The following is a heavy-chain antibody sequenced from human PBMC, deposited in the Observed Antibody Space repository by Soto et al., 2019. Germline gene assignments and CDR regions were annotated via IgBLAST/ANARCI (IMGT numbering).Heavy chain of an antibody. Sequence: SETQSLTSTVSGGNIRSFGWSWVRQPPGKGLESIGYISYSGNTNYNPSLKSRVTISVDTSKNQFSLKLNSVTVADTAVYYCARGGASTWYDWFDPWGQGILVTVSS. CDR2: ISYSGNT. V-gene: IGHV4-59*12. J-gene: IGHJ5*02. CDR1: GGNIRSFG. CDR3: ARGGASTWYDWFDP. D-gene: IGHD6-13*01.